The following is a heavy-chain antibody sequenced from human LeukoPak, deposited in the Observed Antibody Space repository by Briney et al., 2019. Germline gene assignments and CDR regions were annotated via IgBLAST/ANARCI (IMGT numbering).Heavy chain of an antibody. CDR3: AEDPNGDYVGAFDS. Sequence: GGSLGLSCAPPGFTINIYAMTWVRQAPGKGLEWVSSITVNGGDISYADSVKGRFTISRDNSKNTLYLQMNSLRAEDTAVYYCAEDPNGDYVGAFDSWDQGTRVTVSS. V-gene: IGHV3-23*01. D-gene: IGHD4-17*01. J-gene: IGHJ3*02. CDR1: GFTINIYA. CDR2: ITVNGGDI.